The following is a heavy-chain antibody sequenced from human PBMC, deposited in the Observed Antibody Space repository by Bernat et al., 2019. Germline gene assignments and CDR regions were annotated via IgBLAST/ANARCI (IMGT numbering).Heavy chain of an antibody. CDR1: GFTFSSYA. Sequence: EVQLVESGGGLVQPGGSLRLSCAASGFTFSSYAMSWVRQAPGKGLEWVSAISGSGGSTYYADSVKGRFTISRDNSKNTLYLQMNSLRAEDTAVYYCATQGRNTGYCSGGSCYSPANWFDPWGQGTLVTVSS. CDR2: ISGSGGST. D-gene: IGHD2-15*01. V-gene: IGHV3-23*04. CDR3: ATQGRNTGYCSGGSCYSPANWFDP. J-gene: IGHJ5*02.